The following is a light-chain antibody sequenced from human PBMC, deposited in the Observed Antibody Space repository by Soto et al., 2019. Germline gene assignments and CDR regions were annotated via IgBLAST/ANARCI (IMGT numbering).Light chain of an antibody. CDR3: QHYNSYSEFT. CDR1: RDIGSD. J-gene: IGKJ3*01. V-gene: IGKV1-5*03. Sequence: QMTQSPSSLSASVGDRITITCRASRDIGSDLSWYQQKPGKAPKLLIYKASTLESGVPSRFSGSGSGTEFTLTIGCLQLDDFATYYCQHYNSYSEFTFGPGTKVDIK. CDR2: KAS.